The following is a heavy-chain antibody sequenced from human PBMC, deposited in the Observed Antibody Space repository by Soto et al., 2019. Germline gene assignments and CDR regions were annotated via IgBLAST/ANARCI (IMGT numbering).Heavy chain of an antibody. CDR3: ARDRGIAVAGIVDY. V-gene: IGHV1-69*12. CDR1: GGTFSSYA. D-gene: IGHD6-19*01. CDR2: IIPIFGTA. J-gene: IGHJ4*02. Sequence: QVQLVQSGAEVKKPGSSVKVSCKASGGTFSSYAISWVRQAPGQGLEWMGGIIPIFGTANYAQKFQGRVTITAGESTSTDYMELGSLRSEDTAVYYCARDRGIAVAGIVDYWGQGTLVTVSS.